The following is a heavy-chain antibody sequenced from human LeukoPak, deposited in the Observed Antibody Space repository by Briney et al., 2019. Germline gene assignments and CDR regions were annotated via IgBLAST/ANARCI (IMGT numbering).Heavy chain of an antibody. V-gene: IGHV1-2*02. J-gene: IGHJ4*02. CDR2: INPNSGGT. Sequence: ASVKVSCKASGYTFTGYYMHWVRQAPGQGLEWMGWINPNSGGTNYAQKFQGRVTMTRDTSISTAYMELSRLRSDDTAVYYCARDNDFSIRDLDYWGQGTLVTVSS. D-gene: IGHD3-3*01. CDR3: ARDNDFSIRDLDY. CDR1: GYTFTGYY.